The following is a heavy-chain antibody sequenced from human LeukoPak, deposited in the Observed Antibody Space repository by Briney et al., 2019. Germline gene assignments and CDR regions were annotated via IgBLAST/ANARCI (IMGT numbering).Heavy chain of an antibody. CDR3: ARTHGYSYGLGRGYYFDY. CDR2: INHSGST. Sequence: SETLSLTCAVYGGSFSGYYWSWIRQPPGKGLEWIGEINHSGSTNYNPSLKSRVTISVDTSKNQFSLKLSSVTAADTAVYYCARTHGYSYGLGRGYYFDYWGQGTLVTVSS. CDR1: GGSFSGYY. J-gene: IGHJ4*02. V-gene: IGHV4-34*01. D-gene: IGHD5-18*01.